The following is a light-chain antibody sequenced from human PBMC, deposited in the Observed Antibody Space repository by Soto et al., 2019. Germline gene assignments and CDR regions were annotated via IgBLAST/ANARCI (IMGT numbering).Light chain of an antibody. CDR1: QSVSSSY. CDR3: HQYANSPLT. Sequence: DIVLTQSPGTLSLSPGERATLSCRASQSVSSSYLAWYQQKPGQAPRLLIYGAFSRATGIPHRFSGSASGTDFTLTISRLEPEDFAVYYCHQYANSPLTFGQGTRLEIK. CDR2: GAF. J-gene: IGKJ5*01. V-gene: IGKV3-20*01.